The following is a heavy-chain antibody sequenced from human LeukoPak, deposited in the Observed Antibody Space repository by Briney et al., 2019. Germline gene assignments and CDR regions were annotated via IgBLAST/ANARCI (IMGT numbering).Heavy chain of an antibody. CDR3: ATQYYYGSGSYYGY. D-gene: IGHD3-10*01. Sequence: SETLSLTCAVSGGSISTNWWSWVRQPPGKGLEWIGEIYHSGSTNYNPSLKSRVTISVDTSKNQFSLKLSSVTAADTAVYYCATQYYYGSGSYYGYWGQGTLVTVSS. CDR1: GGSISTNW. CDR2: IYHSGST. V-gene: IGHV4-4*02. J-gene: IGHJ4*02.